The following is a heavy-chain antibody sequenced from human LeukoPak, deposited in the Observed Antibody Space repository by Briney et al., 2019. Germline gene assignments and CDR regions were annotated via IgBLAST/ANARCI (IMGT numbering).Heavy chain of an antibody. Sequence: GGSLRLSCAASGFTFSSYGMHWVRQAPGKGLEWLAVISYDGSNKYYADSVKGRFTISRDNSKNTLYLQMDSLRPEDTATYYCGTSISGHVQHWGQGTLVTVSS. CDR2: ISYDGSNK. CDR1: GFTFSSYG. CDR3: GTSISGHVQH. J-gene: IGHJ1*01. D-gene: IGHD5-12*01. V-gene: IGHV3-30*03.